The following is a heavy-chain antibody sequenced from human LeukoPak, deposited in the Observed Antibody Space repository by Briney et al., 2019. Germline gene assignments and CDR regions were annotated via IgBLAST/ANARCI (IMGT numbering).Heavy chain of an antibody. V-gene: IGHV5-51*01. J-gene: IGHJ6*02. CDR3: ARIAAAGTGPPPLYYYYGMDV. Sequence: GESLKISCKGSGYSFTSYWIGWVRQMPGKGLEWMGIIYPGDSDTRHSPSFQGQVTISADKSISTAYLQWSSLKASDTAMYYCARIAAAGTGPPPLYYYYGMDVWGQGTTVTVSS. CDR2: IYPGDSDT. CDR1: GYSFTSYW. D-gene: IGHD6-13*01.